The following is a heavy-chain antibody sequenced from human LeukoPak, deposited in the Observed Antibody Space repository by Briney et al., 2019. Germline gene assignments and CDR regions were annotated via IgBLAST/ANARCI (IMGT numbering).Heavy chain of an antibody. D-gene: IGHD6-19*01. J-gene: IGHJ4*02. CDR1: GGSFSGYY. Sequence: SETLSLTCGVSGGSFSGYYWSWIRQSPGKGLEWIGEINESGSTDYNPSLMSRVTISLDTSKNQFSLKLSSMTAADTAVYYCARHLGSGWLYYFDYWGQGTLVTVSP. V-gene: IGHV4-34*01. CDR3: ARHLGSGWLYYFDY. CDR2: INESGST.